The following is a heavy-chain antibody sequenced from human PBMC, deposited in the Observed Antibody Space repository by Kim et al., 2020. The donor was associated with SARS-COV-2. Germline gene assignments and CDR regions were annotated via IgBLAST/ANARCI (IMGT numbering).Heavy chain of an antibody. CDR2: MSHDGSDK. V-gene: IGHV3-30*01. J-gene: IGHJ6*02. CDR1: GFTFRSYA. Sequence: GGSLRLSCAASGFTFRSYAMHWVRQTLGKGLECVALMSHDGSDKNYADSVKGRFTISRDNSKNTLYLQMNSLRAEDTAVYYCARDSLGSIDVWGQGTTVTVSS. CDR3: ARDSLGSIDV.